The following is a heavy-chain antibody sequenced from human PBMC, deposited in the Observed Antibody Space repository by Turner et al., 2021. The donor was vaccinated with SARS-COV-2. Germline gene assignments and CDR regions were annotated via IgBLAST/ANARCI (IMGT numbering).Heavy chain of an antibody. Sequence: EVQLVESGGGLVQPGGSLRLSCAASGLPFSRYWMTWVRQAQGKGLEWVANIKEDGSEKHYVESMKGRFTISRDNAKNSLYLEMNSLRAEDTALYYCASRAANVNTWRYLDYWGQGTLVTVSS. CDR2: IKEDGSEK. CDR1: GLPFSRYW. D-gene: IGHD2-15*01. J-gene: IGHJ4*02. V-gene: IGHV3-7*01. CDR3: ASRAANVNTWRYLDY.